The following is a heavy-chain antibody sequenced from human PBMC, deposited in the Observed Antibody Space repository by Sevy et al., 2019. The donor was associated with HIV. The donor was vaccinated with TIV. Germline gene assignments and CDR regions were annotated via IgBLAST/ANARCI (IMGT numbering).Heavy chain of an antibody. CDR3: ARSRGQDGYNFHPFDY. Sequence: GESLKISCKGSGNSFTSYWIGWVRQMPGKGLEWMGIIYPGDSDTRYSPSFQGQVTISADKSISTAYLQWSSLKASDTAMYYCARSRGQDGYNFHPFDYWGQGTLVTVSS. V-gene: IGHV5-51*01. J-gene: IGHJ4*02. CDR1: GNSFTSYW. CDR2: IYPGDSDT. D-gene: IGHD5-12*01.